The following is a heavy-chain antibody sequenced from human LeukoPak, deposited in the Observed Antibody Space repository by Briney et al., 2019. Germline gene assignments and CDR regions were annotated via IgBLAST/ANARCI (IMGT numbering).Heavy chain of an antibody. CDR2: IKQDVSEK. CDR3: AIGPRMATITVNY. D-gene: IGHD5-24*01. CDR1: GFSFSSLW. V-gene: IGHV3-7*01. J-gene: IGHJ4*02. Sequence: GGSLRLSCAASGFSFSSLWMSWVRPAPGKGLEWVANIKQDVSEKYYVDSVKGRFTISRDNTKNSLYLQMNSLRAEDTAVYYCAIGPRMATITVNYWGQGTLVTVCS.